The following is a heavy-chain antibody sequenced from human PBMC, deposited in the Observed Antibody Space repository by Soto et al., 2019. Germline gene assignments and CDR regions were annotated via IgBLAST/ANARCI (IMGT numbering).Heavy chain of an antibody. CDR3: ARGRGWYEY. V-gene: IGHV1-3*01. Sequence: QVQLVQSGAEVKKPGASVKVSCKASGYIFNRYVMHWVRQAPGQRPEWMGWIDAGNGKTKYSEKFQGRVTITRDTSASTAYMELTTLRSEDTDVYYCARGRGWYEYWGQGTQVIVSS. D-gene: IGHD6-19*01. J-gene: IGHJ4*02. CDR2: IDAGNGKT. CDR1: GYIFNRYV.